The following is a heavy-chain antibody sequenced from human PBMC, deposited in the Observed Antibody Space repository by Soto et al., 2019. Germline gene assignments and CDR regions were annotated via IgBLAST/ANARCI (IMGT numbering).Heavy chain of an antibody. Sequence: SETLSLTCAVYGGSFSGYYWSWIRQPPGKGLEWIGEINHSGSTNYNPSLKSRVTISVDTSKNQFSLKLSSVTAADTAAYYCARGHPAFLEPSARLRWLFYFWGQGSLVPGSS. CDR1: GGSFSGYY. V-gene: IGHV4-34*01. D-gene: IGHD2-2*01. J-gene: IGHJ4*02. CDR3: ARGHPAFLEPSARLRWLFYF. CDR2: INHSGST.